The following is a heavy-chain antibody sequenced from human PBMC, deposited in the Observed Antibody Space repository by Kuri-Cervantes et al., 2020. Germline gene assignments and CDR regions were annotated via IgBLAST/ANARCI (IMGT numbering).Heavy chain of an antibody. V-gene: IGHV5-51*01. J-gene: IGHJ4*01. Sequence: GESLKISCKGSGYSFTNYWIGWVRQMPGKGLEWMGIIYPGDSDTRYITPFQGQITISADKSTSTAYLQWSSLKASDTAMYYCARQTVASLLYFDYWGQGTLVTVSS. CDR3: ARQTVASLLYFDY. D-gene: IGHD5-12*01. CDR2: IYPGDSDT. CDR1: GYSFTNYW.